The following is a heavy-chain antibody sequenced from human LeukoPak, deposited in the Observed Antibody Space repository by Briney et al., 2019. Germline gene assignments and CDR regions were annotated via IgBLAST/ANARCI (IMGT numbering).Heavy chain of an antibody. CDR1: GGSISSYY. CDR2: IYKSGST. CDR3: ATEIVALAGFDY. V-gene: IGHV4-59*01. Sequence: SETLSLTCTVSGGSISSYYWGWIRQPPGKGLEWIGYIYKSGSTSYSPSLKSRVTISIDTSKNQFSLKLSSVTAADTAVYFCATEIVALAGFDYWGQGTLVTVSS. J-gene: IGHJ4*02. D-gene: IGHD6-19*01.